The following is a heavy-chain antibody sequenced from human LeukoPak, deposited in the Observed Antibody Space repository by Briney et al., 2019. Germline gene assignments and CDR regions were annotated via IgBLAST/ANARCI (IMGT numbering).Heavy chain of an antibody. V-gene: IGHV3-23*01. CDR3: AKAGDSSGWYDYYYGMDV. CDR1: GSTFSSYA. Sequence: PGGSLRLSCAASGSTFSSYAMSWVRQAPGKGLEWVSAISGSGGSTYYADSVKGRFTISRDNSKNTLYLQMNSLRAEDTAVYYCAKAGDSSGWYDYYYGMDVWGQGTTVTVSS. J-gene: IGHJ6*02. CDR2: ISGSGGST. D-gene: IGHD6-19*01.